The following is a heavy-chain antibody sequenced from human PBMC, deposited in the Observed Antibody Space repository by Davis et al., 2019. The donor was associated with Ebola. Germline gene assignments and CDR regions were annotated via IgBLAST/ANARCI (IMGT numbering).Heavy chain of an antibody. CDR1: GFTFSSYS. Sequence: GESLNTSCAASGFTFSSYSMNWVRQAPGKGLEWVSSISSSSSYIYYADSVKGRFTISRDNAKNSLYLQMNSLRAEDTAVYYCARARTRYSGYDDYWGQGTLVTVSS. J-gene: IGHJ4*02. CDR3: ARARTRYSGYDDY. CDR2: ISSSSSYI. D-gene: IGHD5-12*01. V-gene: IGHV3-21*01.